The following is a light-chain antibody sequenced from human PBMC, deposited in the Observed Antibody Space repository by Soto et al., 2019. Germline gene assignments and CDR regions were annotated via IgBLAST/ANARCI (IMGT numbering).Light chain of an antibody. CDR2: DAS. CDR3: QQRSNWLT. Sequence: EIVLTQSPATLSLSPGERATLSCRASQSVSSYLAWYQQKPGQAPRLLIYDASNRATGIPARFSGSGSGTDITLTISSLEPEDFPVYYCQQRSNWLTFGGGTKVEIK. J-gene: IGKJ4*01. CDR1: QSVSSY. V-gene: IGKV3-11*01.